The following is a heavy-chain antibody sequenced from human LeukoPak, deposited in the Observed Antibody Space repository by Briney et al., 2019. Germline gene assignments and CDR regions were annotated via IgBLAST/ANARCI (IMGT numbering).Heavy chain of an antibody. Sequence: GSLRLSCAAPGFTFSSYEMNWVRQAPGKGLEWVSYISSSGSTIYYADSVNGRFTISRDNAKNSLYLQMNSLRAEDTAVYYCARIIAAAIFDYWGQGTLVTVSS. J-gene: IGHJ4*02. CDR3: ARIIAAAIFDY. CDR2: ISSSGSTI. V-gene: IGHV3-48*03. CDR1: GFTFSSYE. D-gene: IGHD6-13*01.